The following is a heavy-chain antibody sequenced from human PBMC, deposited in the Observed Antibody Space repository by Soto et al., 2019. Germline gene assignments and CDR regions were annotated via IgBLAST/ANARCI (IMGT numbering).Heavy chain of an antibody. CDR1: GFTFSSYS. D-gene: IGHD2-8*01. J-gene: IGHJ4*02. Sequence: PGGSLRLSCAASGFTFSSYSMSWVRQAPGKGLEWVSSISTAGSYIHYEDSVKGRFTISRDNAKNSLSLQMDSLRAEDAAVYYCASRSCTDGICSFDFWGQGTLVTVSS. CDR3: ASRSCTDGICSFDF. CDR2: ISTAGSYI. V-gene: IGHV3-21*01.